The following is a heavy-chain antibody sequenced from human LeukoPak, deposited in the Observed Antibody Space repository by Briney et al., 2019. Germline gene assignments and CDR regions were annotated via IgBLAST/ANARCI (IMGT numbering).Heavy chain of an antibody. V-gene: IGHV1-2*02. Sequence: ASVKVSCKASGYSFTSHYMHWVRQAPGQGLEWVGWINPNSGGTNYAQKFQGRVTMTRDTSISAAYMELSRLRSDDTAVYYCARDLAVAGTMVEFDYWGQGTLVTVSS. J-gene: IGHJ4*02. CDR1: GYSFTSHY. CDR2: INPNSGGT. D-gene: IGHD6-19*01. CDR3: ARDLAVAGTMVEFDY.